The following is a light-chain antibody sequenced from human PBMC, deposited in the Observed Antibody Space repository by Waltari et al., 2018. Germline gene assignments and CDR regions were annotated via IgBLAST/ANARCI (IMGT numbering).Light chain of an antibody. Sequence: EIVLTQSPGTLSLSPRERATLSCSASQSVSRTLAWYQQKPGQAPRLLIYDASNRATGIPDRFSGSGSETDFSLTISRLEPEDFAVYYCQKYGTLPATFGQGTKVEVK. V-gene: IGKV3-20*01. CDR2: DAS. CDR3: QKYGTLPAT. CDR1: QSVSRT. J-gene: IGKJ1*01.